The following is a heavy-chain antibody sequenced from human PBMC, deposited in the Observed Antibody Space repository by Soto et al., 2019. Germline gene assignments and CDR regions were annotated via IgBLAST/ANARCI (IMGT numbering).Heavy chain of an antibody. CDR1: GFTFSTYW. CDR2: INQDGSEK. Sequence: EVQLMESGGGLVQPGGSLRLSCAASGFTFSTYWMDWVRQTPGKGLEWVANINQDGSEKNYVDSVKGRFTISRDNAKNSLYLQMSSLTAEDSALYYCSRSLNSWGQGTLVTVSS. V-gene: IGHV3-7*01. CDR3: SRSLNS. J-gene: IGHJ4*02.